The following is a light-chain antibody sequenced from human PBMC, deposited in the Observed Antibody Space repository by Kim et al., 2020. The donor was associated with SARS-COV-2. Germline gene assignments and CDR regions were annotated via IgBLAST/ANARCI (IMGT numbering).Light chain of an antibody. CDR3: QHYGNSLYT. V-gene: IGKV3-20*01. Sequence: EIVLTQSPGTLSLSPGERATLSCRASQSVSSTYLAWYQQKPGQAPRLLIYGASSRAAGVPDRISGSGSGTDFTLTISRLEPEDFAVYYCQHYGNSLYTVGAGTTMEIK. CDR2: GAS. J-gene: IGKJ2*01. CDR1: QSVSSTY.